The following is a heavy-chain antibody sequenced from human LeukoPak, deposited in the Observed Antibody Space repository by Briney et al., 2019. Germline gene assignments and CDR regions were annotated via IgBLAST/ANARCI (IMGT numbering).Heavy chain of an antibody. Sequence: SETLSLTCAVYGGSFYNYYWNWFRQPPEKGLEWIGEINHNEKANYRPSLKSRLTISLDTSKNQFSLRLSSVIAADTAVYYCCGYNYDTEAFDVWGRGTLVTVSS. D-gene: IGHD3-16*01. CDR1: GGSFYNYY. J-gene: IGHJ3*01. CDR3: CGYNYDTEAFDV. CDR2: INHNEKA. V-gene: IGHV4-34*01.